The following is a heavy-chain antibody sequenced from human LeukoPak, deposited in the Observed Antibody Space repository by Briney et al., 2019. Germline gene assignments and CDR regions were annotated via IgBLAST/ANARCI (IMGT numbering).Heavy chain of an antibody. J-gene: IGHJ4*02. D-gene: IGHD3-10*01. Sequence: SETLSLTCTVSGGSISSYYWSWIRQPPGKGLEWIGYIYYSWSTNYNPSLKRRVTISVDTSKNQFSLKLSSVTAADTAVYYCARGRKYYGSGSYYPLDYWGQGTLVTVSS. CDR1: GGSISSYY. CDR3: ARGRKYYGSGSYYPLDY. V-gene: IGHV4-59*01. CDR2: IYYSWST.